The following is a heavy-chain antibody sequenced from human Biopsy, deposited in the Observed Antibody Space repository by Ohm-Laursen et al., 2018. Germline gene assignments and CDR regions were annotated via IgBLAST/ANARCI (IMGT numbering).Heavy chain of an antibody. D-gene: IGHD3-22*01. CDR2: VSYSGNT. Sequence: SETLSLTCTVSGDSISSYYWSWIWQPPGKGLEWIGYVSYSGNTKYNPSLQSRVTISVDTSKNHFSLRLRSVTPADTAIYYCARDRGYYSDRTVPGYFDLWGRGTLVTVSS. J-gene: IGHJ2*01. CDR1: GDSISSYY. CDR3: ARDRGYYSDRTVPGYFDL. V-gene: IGHV4-59*01.